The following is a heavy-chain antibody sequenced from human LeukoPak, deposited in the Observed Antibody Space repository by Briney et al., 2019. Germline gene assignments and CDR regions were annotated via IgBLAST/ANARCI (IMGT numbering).Heavy chain of an antibody. CDR3: AKDMYISGWYGAFDI. V-gene: IGHV3-21*01. CDR2: ISSSSSYI. Sequence: GGSLRLSCAASGFTFSSYSMNWVRQAPGKGLEWVSSISSSSSYIYYADSVKGRFTISRDNSKNTLYLQMNSLKAEDTGVYYCAKDMYISGWYGAFDIWGQGTMVTVSS. J-gene: IGHJ3*02. D-gene: IGHD6-19*01. CDR1: GFTFSSYS.